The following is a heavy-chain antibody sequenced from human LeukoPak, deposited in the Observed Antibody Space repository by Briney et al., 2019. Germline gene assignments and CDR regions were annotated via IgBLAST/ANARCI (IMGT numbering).Heavy chain of an antibody. CDR2: IRYEGSNK. CDR1: GFTFNSYG. J-gene: IGHJ6*03. CDR3: AKGSKAVLFTRDYYLDV. Sequence: GGSLRLSCAASGFTFNSYGIHWVRQAPGKGLEWVAFIRYEGSNKNYADSVKGRFTISRDNSKNTLYLQMNSLRAEDTAVYYCAKGSKAVLFTRDYYLDVWGKGTTVTISS. D-gene: IGHD6-19*01. V-gene: IGHV3-30*02.